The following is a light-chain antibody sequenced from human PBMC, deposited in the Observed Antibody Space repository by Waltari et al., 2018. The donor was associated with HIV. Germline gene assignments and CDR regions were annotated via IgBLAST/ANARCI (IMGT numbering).Light chain of an antibody. Sequence: QSVLTQPPSVSRAPGQRVTISCTGSSSKLGAGSAVHWYQHLPGTAPKLLIYDNNNRPSGIPDRFSGSKSGTSATLGITGLQTGDEADYYCGTWDSSLHAGVFGGGTKLTVL. CDR2: DNN. CDR3: GTWDSSLHAGV. J-gene: IGLJ2*01. CDR1: SSKLGAGS. V-gene: IGLV1-51*02.